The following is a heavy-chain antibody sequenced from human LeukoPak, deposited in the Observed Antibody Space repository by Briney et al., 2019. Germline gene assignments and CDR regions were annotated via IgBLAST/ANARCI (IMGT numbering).Heavy chain of an antibody. V-gene: IGHV3-23*01. CDR3: AKLRDFFDSSGQFDY. D-gene: IGHD3-22*01. CDR1: GFTFSSYA. Sequence: PGGSLRLSCAASGFTFSSYAMSWVRQAPGKGLGWVSATSGSGDGAFYADSVKGRFTISRDNSKNTLYLQMNSLRAEDTAIYYCAKLRDFFDSSGQFDYWGQGTLVTVSS. CDR2: TSGSGDGA. J-gene: IGHJ4*02.